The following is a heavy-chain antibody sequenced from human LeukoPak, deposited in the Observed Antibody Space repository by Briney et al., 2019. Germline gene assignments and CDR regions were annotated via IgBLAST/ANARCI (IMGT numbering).Heavy chain of an antibody. J-gene: IGHJ3*02. CDR2: IRYDGSNK. Sequence: GGSLRLSCAASGFTFSSYGMHWVRQAPGKGLEWVAFIRYDGSNKYYADSVKGRFTISRDNSKNTLYLQMNSLRAEDTAVYYCAANREFHDAFDIWGQGTMVTVSS. V-gene: IGHV3-30*02. CDR1: GFTFSSYG. CDR3: AANREFHDAFDI. D-gene: IGHD3-10*01.